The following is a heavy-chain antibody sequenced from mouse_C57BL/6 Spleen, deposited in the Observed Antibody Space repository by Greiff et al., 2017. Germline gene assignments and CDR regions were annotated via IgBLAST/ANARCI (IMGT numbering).Heavy chain of an antibody. J-gene: IGHJ4*01. Sequence: QVQLQQSGAELVRPGSSVKLSCKASGYTFTSYWMHWVKQRPIQGLEWIGNIDPSDSETHYNQKFKDKATLTVDKSSSTAYMQLSSLTSEDSAVYYCAREGGCWGTTVVGGYAMDYWGQGTSVTVSS. CDR1: GYTFTSYW. CDR2: IDPSDSET. D-gene: IGHD1-1*01. V-gene: IGHV1-52*01. CDR3: AREGGCWGTTVVGGYAMDY.